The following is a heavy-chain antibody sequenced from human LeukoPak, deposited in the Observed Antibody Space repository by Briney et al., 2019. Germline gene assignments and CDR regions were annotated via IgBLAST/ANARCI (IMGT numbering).Heavy chain of an antibody. CDR2: ISAYNGNT. J-gene: IGHJ4*02. CDR1: GYTCNSYG. V-gene: IGHV1-18*01. D-gene: IGHD3-22*01. Sequence: GSVKVACKASGYTCNSYGISGVRQAPGKGLEWMGWISAYNGNTNYAQKLQGRVTMTTDTSTSTAYMGLRSLRSDDTAVYYCARGDRGGFDYWGQGTLVTVSS. CDR3: ARGDRGGFDY.